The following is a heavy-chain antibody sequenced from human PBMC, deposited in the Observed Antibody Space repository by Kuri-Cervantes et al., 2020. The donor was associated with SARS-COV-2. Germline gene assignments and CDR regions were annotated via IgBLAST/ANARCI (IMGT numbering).Heavy chain of an antibody. CDR2: INAGNGNT. Sequence: ASVKVSCKASGYTFTSYAMHWVRQAPGQRLEWMGWINAGNGNTKYSQKFQGRVTITRDTSASTAYMELSSLRSEDTAVYYCARGLYYYDSSGPWGQGTLVTVSS. CDR3: ARGLYYYDSSGP. CDR1: GYTFTSYA. J-gene: IGHJ5*02. V-gene: IGHV1-3*01. D-gene: IGHD3-22*01.